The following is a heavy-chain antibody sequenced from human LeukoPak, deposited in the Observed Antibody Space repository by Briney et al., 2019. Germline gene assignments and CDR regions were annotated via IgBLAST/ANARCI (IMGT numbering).Heavy chain of an antibody. D-gene: IGHD1-26*01. J-gene: IGHJ6*03. CDR3: ARGPGALNYYYMDV. Sequence: SETLSLTCTVSGGSISSYYWSWIRQPPGKGLEWIGYIYYSGSTNYNPSLKSRVTISVDTSKNQFSLKLSSVTAADTAVYYCARGPGALNYYYMDVWGKGTTVTISS. CDR2: IYYSGST. CDR1: GGSISSYY. V-gene: IGHV4-59*12.